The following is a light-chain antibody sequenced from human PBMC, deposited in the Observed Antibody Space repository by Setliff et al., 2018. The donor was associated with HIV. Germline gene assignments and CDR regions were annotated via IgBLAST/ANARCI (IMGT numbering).Light chain of an antibody. Sequence: QSALTQPASVSGSPGQSITISCTGTSSDVGSYNLVSWFQQHPGKAPKLIIYEVNKRPSGVSNRFSGSKSGNTASLTISGLQAEDEADYYCCSYAGTSTFVVFGGGTK. CDR2: EVN. CDR1: SSDVGSYNL. J-gene: IGLJ2*01. CDR3: CSYAGTSTFVV. V-gene: IGLV2-23*02.